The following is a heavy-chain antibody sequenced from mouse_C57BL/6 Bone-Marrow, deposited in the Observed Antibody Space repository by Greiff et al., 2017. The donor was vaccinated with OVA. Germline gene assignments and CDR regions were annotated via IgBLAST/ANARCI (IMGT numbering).Heavy chain of an antibody. CDR3: ARAPHMVTTGDY. CDR2: ISDGGSYT. D-gene: IGHD2-2*01. J-gene: IGHJ2*01. Sequence: SLEWVATISDGGSYTYYPDNVKGRFTISRDNAKNNLYLQMSHLKSEDTAMYYCARAPHMVTTGDYWGQGTTLTVSS. V-gene: IGHV5-4*01.